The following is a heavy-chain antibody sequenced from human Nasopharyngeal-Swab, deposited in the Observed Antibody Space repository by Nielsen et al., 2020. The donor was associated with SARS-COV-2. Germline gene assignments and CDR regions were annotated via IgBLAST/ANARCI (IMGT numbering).Heavy chain of an antibody. Sequence: GESLKISCAASGFTFSSYAMSWVRQAPGKGLEWVSAISGSASSTYYADSVQGRFTISRDNSKTTLYLQMNSLRAEDTAVYYCAKDTNSGLGEYTYEDYFDYWGQGTLVTVFS. J-gene: IGHJ4*02. CDR1: GFTFSSYA. CDR2: ISGSASST. CDR3: AKDTNSGLGEYTYEDYFDY. V-gene: IGHV3-23*01. D-gene: IGHD3-16*01.